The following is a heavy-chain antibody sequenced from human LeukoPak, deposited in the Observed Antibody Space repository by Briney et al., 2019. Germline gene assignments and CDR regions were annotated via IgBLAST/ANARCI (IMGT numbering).Heavy chain of an antibody. D-gene: IGHD2-2*01. J-gene: IGHJ4*02. CDR1: GYSFTSYW. CDR2: IYPGDSDT. CDR3: ARIRIVVPAAMGYYFDY. Sequence: GESLKISCKGSGYSFTSYWIGWVRQMPGKGLEWMGIIYPGDSDTRYSPSFQGQVTISADKSISTAYLQWSSLKASDTAMYYCARIRIVVPAAMGYYFDYWGQGTLATVSS. V-gene: IGHV5-51*01.